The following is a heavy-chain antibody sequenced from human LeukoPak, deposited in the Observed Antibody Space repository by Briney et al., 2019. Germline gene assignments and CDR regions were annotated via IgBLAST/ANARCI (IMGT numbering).Heavy chain of an antibody. Sequence: GASVKVSCKAFGYSLTNYYVHWVRQAPGQGLEWMGEINPSGGSTSYAQKFQGRITVTRDTYTITVYMDLSSLRSEDTATYYCARGAPTTRIGAGRFDYWGQGSLLTVAS. J-gene: IGHJ4*02. CDR1: GYSLTNYY. V-gene: IGHV1-46*01. CDR3: ARGAPTTRIGAGRFDY. CDR2: INPSGGST. D-gene: IGHD5-12*01.